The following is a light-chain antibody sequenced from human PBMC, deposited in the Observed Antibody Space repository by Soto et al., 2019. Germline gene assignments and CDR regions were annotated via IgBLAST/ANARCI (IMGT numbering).Light chain of an antibody. J-gene: IGKJ2*01. CDR1: QSVSSD. Sequence: EIVLTQSPATLSLSPGERATLSCRASQSVSSDLVWYQQKPGQAPRLLIYDASNGATGIPARFSRSGSGTDFTLTINSLEPEDFAVYYCQQRSGWPRTFGQGTKLEIK. V-gene: IGKV3-11*01. CDR2: DAS. CDR3: QQRSGWPRT.